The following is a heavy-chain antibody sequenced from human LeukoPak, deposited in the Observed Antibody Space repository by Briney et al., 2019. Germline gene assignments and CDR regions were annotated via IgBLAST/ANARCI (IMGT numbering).Heavy chain of an antibody. J-gene: IGHJ1*01. V-gene: IGHV3-30*04. CDR3: AREGGNYYAEYFQH. CDR1: GFTFSSYA. Sequence: GGSLRLSCAASGFTFSSYAMHWVRQAPGKGLEWVAVISYDGSNKYYADSVKGRFTISRDNSKDTLYLQMNSLRAEDTAVYYCAREGGNYYAEYFQHWGQGTLVTVSS. D-gene: IGHD3-10*01. CDR2: ISYDGSNK.